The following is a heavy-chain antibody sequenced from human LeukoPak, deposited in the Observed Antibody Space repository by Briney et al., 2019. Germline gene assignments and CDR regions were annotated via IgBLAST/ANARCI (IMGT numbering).Heavy chain of an antibody. J-gene: IGHJ4*02. V-gene: IGHV3-15*01. Sequence: GGSLILSCAASGFTFSNAWMSWVRQAPGKGLEWVGRINSKTDGGTTDYAAPVKGRFTISRDDSKNTLYLQMNSLKTEDTAVYYCRGTGSSVVDSWGQGTLVTVSS. CDR1: GFTFSNAW. CDR3: RGTGSSVVDS. CDR2: INSKTDGGTT. D-gene: IGHD2-8*02.